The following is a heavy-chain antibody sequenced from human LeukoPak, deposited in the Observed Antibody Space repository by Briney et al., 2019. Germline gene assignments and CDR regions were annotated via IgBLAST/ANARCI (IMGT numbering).Heavy chain of an antibody. V-gene: IGHV3-7*01. J-gene: IGHJ4*02. CDR2: IKQDGSEK. CDR3: ARVQGGGFRTADF. D-gene: IGHD3-10*01. CDR1: GFTFSSYW. Sequence: GGSLRLSCAASGFTFSSYWISWVRQAPGKGLEWVANIKQDGSEKYYVDSVKGRFTISRDNSRNTVYLQMDSLRGEDTAIYYCARVQGGGFRTADFWGQGTVVTVSS.